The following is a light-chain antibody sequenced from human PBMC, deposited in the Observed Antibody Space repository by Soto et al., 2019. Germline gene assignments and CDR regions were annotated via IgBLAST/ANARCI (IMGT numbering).Light chain of an antibody. CDR1: QSISTK. CDR3: QQYSNWLT. V-gene: IGKV3-15*01. CDR2: GAS. J-gene: IGKJ4*01. Sequence: ELVLTQSPATLSVSPGERATLSCRASQSISTKLAWYQQKPGQAPRLLIYGASTRATGIPARFSGSGSATEFTLTISSLQSEDFAIYYCQQYSNWLTFGGGTKVDI.